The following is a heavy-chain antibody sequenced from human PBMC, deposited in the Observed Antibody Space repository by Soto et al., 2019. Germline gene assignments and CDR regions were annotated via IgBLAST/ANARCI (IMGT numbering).Heavy chain of an antibody. J-gene: IGHJ6*02. V-gene: IGHV3-7*01. Sequence: GGSLRLSCAASGFTFSSYDMIWVRQAPGKGLECVASIKQDGGDKYYLGNVKGRFTVSRDDAESSLSLHLNSLRAEDTAIYYCARARFRGMDVWGQGTTVTVSS. CDR2: IKQDGGDK. CDR3: ARARFRGMDV. CDR1: GFTFSSYD. D-gene: IGHD3-3*01.